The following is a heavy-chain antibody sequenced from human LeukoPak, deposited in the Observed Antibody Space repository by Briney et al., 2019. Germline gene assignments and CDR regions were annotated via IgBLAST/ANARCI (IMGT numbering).Heavy chain of an antibody. CDR1: GYTFTNYG. CDR2: INTNTGNP. J-gene: IGHJ4*02. Sequence: ASVKVSCKASGYTFTNYGISWLRQAPGQGPEWMGWINTNTGNPTYAQGFTGRFVFSLDTSVSTAYLQISSLKAEDTAVYYCAREGDYDILTGSLWYFDYWGQGTLVTVSS. V-gene: IGHV7-4-1*02. D-gene: IGHD3-9*01. CDR3: AREGDYDILTGSLWYFDY.